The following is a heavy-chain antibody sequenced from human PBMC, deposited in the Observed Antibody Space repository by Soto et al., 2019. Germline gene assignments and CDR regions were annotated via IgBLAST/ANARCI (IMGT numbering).Heavy chain of an antibody. CDR3: ARDSLNYHDSRGDIDY. CDR1: GFTFSSYS. Sequence: GVSLRLSCAASGFTFSSYSMNWVRQAPGKGLEWVSYISSSSSTIYYADSVKGRFTISRDNAKNSLYLQMNSLRDEDTAVYYCARDSLNYHDSRGDIDYWGQGTLVTVSS. CDR2: ISSSSSTI. D-gene: IGHD3-22*01. J-gene: IGHJ4*02. V-gene: IGHV3-48*02.